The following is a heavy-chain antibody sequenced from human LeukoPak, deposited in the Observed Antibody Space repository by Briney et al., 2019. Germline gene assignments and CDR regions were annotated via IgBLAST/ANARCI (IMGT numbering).Heavy chain of an antibody. D-gene: IGHD2-21*02. CDR1: GGSFSSGDYY. CDR3: ARAECGGDCYLDY. Sequence: SQTLSLTCTVSGGSFSSGDYYWSWLRQPPGKGLEWIGYIYYSGSTYYNPSLKSRVTISVDTSKNQFSLKLSSVTAADTAVYYCARAECGGDCYLDYWGQGTLVTVSS. J-gene: IGHJ4*02. V-gene: IGHV4-30-4*01. CDR2: IYYSGST.